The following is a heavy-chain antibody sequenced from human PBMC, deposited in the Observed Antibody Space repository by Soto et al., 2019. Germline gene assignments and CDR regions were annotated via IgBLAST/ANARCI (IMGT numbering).Heavy chain of an antibody. Sequence: PSETLSLTCTVSGGSISSYYWSWIRQPPGKGLEWIGYIYYSGSTNYNPSLKSRVTISVDTSKNQFSLKLSSVTAADTAVYYCARKHYGSGSSSYLFDYWSQGTLVTVSS. CDR1: GGSISSYY. V-gene: IGHV4-59*01. J-gene: IGHJ4*02. CDR3: ARKHYGSGSSSYLFDY. CDR2: IYYSGST. D-gene: IGHD3-10*01.